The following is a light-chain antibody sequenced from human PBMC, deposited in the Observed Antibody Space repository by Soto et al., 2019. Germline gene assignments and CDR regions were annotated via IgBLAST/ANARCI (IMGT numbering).Light chain of an antibody. CDR3: QQYESLPRT. V-gene: IGKV1-33*01. CDR1: QDIREN. Sequence: DIQMTQSPSSLSASVGDRVSITCQASQDIRENLNWFQQKPGKAPKLLMYGASSLERGVPSRFSGSGSGTDFTFTISGLQPEDVATYYCQQYESLPRTFGQGTKVEIK. CDR2: GAS. J-gene: IGKJ1*01.